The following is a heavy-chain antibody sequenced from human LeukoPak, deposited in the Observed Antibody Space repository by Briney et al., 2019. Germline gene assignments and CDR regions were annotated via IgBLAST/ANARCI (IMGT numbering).Heavy chain of an antibody. D-gene: IGHD2-2*01. CDR1: GFTFSSYG. Sequence: GGSLRLSCAASGFTFSSYGMHWVRQAPGKGLEWVAVISYDGSNKYYADSVKGRFTISRGNAKNSLYLQMNSLRAEDTAVYYCAREGCSSTSCYRNHPDYWGQGTLVTVSS. CDR3: AREGCSSTSCYRNHPDY. V-gene: IGHV3-30*03. CDR2: ISYDGSNK. J-gene: IGHJ4*02.